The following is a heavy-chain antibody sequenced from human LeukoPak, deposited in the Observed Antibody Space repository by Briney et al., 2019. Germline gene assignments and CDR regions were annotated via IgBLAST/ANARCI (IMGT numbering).Heavy chain of an antibody. J-gene: IGHJ4*02. CDR2: FDPSDSYT. V-gene: IGHV5-10-1*01. CDR1: GYSFTSYW. D-gene: IGHD3-22*01. Sequence: GESLKISCKGSGYSFTSYWISWVRQMPGKGLEWMGWFDPSDSYTNYSPSFQGHVTISADKSISTAYLQWSSLKASDTAMYYCARRRKAYDSSGYYLYYFDYWGQGTLVTVSS. CDR3: ARRRKAYDSSGYYLYYFDY.